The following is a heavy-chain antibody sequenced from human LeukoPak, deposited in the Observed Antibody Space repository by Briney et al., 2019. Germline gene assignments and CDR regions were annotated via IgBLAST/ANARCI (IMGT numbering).Heavy chain of an antibody. CDR1: GDSISGYY. CDR3: ARGQGTYYYGSGSPIDY. Sequence: SETLSLTCTVSGDSISGYYWSWIRQPPGKGLEWIGYIYYSGSTYYNPSLKSRVTISVDTSKNQFSLKLSSVTAADTAVYYCARGQGTYYYGSGSPIDYWGQGTLVTVSS. CDR2: IYYSGST. V-gene: IGHV4-59*12. J-gene: IGHJ4*02. D-gene: IGHD3-10*01.